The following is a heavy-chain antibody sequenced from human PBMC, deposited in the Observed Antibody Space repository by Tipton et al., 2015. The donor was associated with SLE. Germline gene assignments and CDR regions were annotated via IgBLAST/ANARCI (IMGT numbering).Heavy chain of an antibody. J-gene: IGHJ4*02. CDR3: ASAAAFYGSGTDY. Sequence: TLSLTCTVSGGSISSYYWSWIRQPAGGGLEWIGRIYTNENTNYNPSLKSRVTMSVDTSKNHFSLKLISVTAADTAVYYCASAAAFYGSGTDYWGQGTLVTVSS. CDR1: GGSISSYY. V-gene: IGHV4-4*07. D-gene: IGHD3-10*01. CDR2: IYTNENT.